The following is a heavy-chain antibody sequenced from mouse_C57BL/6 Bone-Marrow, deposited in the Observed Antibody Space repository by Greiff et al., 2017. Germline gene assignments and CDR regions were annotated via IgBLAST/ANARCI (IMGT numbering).Heavy chain of an antibody. J-gene: IGHJ1*03. CDR3: ASFYYGSPLLYFDV. Sequence: QVQLQQSGAELVKPGASVKMSCKASGYTFTSYWITWVKQRPGQGLEWIGDIYPGSGSTNDNEKFKCKATLSVDTSSSTAYMQLSSLTSEDSAVYYCASFYYGSPLLYFDVWGTGTTVTVSS. CDR1: GYTFTSYW. V-gene: IGHV1-55*01. D-gene: IGHD1-1*01. CDR2: IYPGSGST.